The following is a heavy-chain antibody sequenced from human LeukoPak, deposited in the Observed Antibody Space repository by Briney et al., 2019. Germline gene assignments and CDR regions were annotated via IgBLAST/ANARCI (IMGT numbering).Heavy chain of an antibody. CDR1: GFTFTNYA. CDR2: ISYDGTNT. J-gene: IGHJ4*02. Sequence: PGGSLRLSCAACGFTFTNYAVLGVRQAPDKGREGVAVISYDGTNTYFRDSVKGRFTISRDTYKDPLYLQMNSLRPADTAVYYCAREFSDNSGYYSHYWGQGTLVTVSS. CDR3: AREFSDNSGYYSHY. D-gene: IGHD3-22*01. V-gene: IGHV3-30*10.